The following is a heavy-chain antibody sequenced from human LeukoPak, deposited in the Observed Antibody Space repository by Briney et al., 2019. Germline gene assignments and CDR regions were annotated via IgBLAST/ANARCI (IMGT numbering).Heavy chain of an antibody. Sequence: GASVRVSCKASGYTFTSYYMHWVRQAPGQGLEWMGIINPSGGSTSYAQKFQGRVTMTRDTSTSTVYMELSSLRSEDTAVYYCARSSGSYDIDYWGQGTLVTVSS. D-gene: IGHD1-26*01. CDR2: INPSGGST. J-gene: IGHJ4*02. CDR3: ARSSGSYDIDY. CDR1: GYTFTSYY. V-gene: IGHV1-46*03.